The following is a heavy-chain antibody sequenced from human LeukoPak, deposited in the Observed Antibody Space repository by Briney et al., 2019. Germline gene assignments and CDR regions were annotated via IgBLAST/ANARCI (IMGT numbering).Heavy chain of an antibody. D-gene: IGHD1-26*01. V-gene: IGHV3-74*01. CDR3: ARGGSYLSAFDI. Sequence: GGSLRLSCAASGFTFSSYWMHWVRQAPGKGLVWVSRINSDGSSTSYADSVKGRFTISRDNAKNTLYLQMNSLRAEDTAVYYCARGGSYLSAFDIWGQGTMVTVSS. CDR1: GFTFSSYW. J-gene: IGHJ3*02. CDR2: INSDGSST.